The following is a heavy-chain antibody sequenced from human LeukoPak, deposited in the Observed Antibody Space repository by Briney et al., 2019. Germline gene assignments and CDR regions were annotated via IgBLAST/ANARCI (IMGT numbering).Heavy chain of an antibody. J-gene: IGHJ5*02. CDR3: ARDRIAYYDKGGFDP. CDR1: GFTYSTYT. D-gene: IGHD3-22*01. V-gene: IGHV3-21*01. CDR2: ISTGSSYI. Sequence: PGGSLRLSCTASGFTYSTYTMNWVRQAPGKGLEWVSSISTGSSYIYYADSMRGRFTISRDNAKNSLYLQMNNLRAADTAVYYCARDRIAYYDKGGFDPWGQGTLVTVSS.